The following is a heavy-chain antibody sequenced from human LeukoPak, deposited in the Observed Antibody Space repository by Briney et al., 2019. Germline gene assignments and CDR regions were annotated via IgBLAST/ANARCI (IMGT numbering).Heavy chain of an antibody. Sequence: SETLSLTCTVSGGSISTYFWTWIRRFPGKGLEWIGYIYYTGTTSYNPSLKSRVTISVDTSKNRFSLSLSSVTAADTAVYYCARYHQPSGPNWLDRWGQGTLVTVSS. V-gene: IGHV4-59*01. D-gene: IGHD2-15*01. CDR3: ARYHQPSGPNWLDR. CDR2: IYYTGTT. J-gene: IGHJ5*02. CDR1: GGSISTYF.